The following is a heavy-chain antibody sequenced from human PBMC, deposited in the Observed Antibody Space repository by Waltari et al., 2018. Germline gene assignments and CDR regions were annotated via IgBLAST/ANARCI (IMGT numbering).Heavy chain of an antibody. V-gene: IGHV5-51*03. CDR2: VYPGAADT. D-gene: IGHD6-6*01. Sequence: EVQLVQSGAEVKKPGESLKISCKGSGYSFTSYWIGWVRQMPGKGLEWMGRVYPGAADTRDSPSFQGQVTVSADKSISTAYLQWSSLKASDTAMYYCARDSSSSGADYYYYGMDVWGQGTTVTVSS. CDR1: GYSFTSYW. CDR3: ARDSSSSGADYYYYGMDV. J-gene: IGHJ6*02.